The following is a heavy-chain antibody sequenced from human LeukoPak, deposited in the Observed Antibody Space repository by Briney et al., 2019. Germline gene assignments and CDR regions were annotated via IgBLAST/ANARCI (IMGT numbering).Heavy chain of an antibody. Sequence: PGGSLRLSCAASGFTFSSYELNWVRQAPGKGLEWVSYISSSGSTTYYADSVKGRFTISRDNSKNTLYLQMNTLRAEDTAVYYCAKGSGGSGSYSKYYFDYWGQGTLVTVSS. CDR2: ISSSGSTT. CDR1: GFTFSSYE. J-gene: IGHJ4*02. D-gene: IGHD3-10*01. CDR3: AKGSGGSGSYSKYYFDY. V-gene: IGHV3-48*03.